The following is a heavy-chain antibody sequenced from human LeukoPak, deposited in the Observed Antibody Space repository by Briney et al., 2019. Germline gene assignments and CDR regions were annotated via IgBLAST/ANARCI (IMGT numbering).Heavy chain of an antibody. D-gene: IGHD3-10*01. CDR1: GFTFSSYG. Sequence: PGRSLRLSCAASGFTFSSYGMHWVRQAPGKGLEWVAVISYDGSNKYYADSVKGRFTISRDNSKNTLYLQMNSLRAEDTAVYYCARDPLVRGVIPYYFDYWGQGTLVTVSS. J-gene: IGHJ4*02. CDR3: ARDPLVRGVIPYYFDY. V-gene: IGHV3-30*03. CDR2: ISYDGSNK.